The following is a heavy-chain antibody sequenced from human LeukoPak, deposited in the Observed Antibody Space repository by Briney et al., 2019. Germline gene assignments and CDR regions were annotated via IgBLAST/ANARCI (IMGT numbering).Heavy chain of an antibody. CDR1: GFIFSGYT. D-gene: IGHD6-6*01. Sequence: PGGSLRLSCAASGFIFSGYTMNWVRQAPGKGLVWVSRINSDGSSTSYADSVKGRFTISRDNAKNTLYLQMNSLRAEDTAVYYCASQGSSIAARRYYYYYYMDVWGKGTTVTVSS. J-gene: IGHJ6*03. V-gene: IGHV3-74*01. CDR2: INSDGSST. CDR3: ASQGSSIAARRYYYYYYMDV.